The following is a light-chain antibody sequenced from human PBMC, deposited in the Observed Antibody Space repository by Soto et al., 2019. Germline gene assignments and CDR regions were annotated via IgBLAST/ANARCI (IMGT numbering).Light chain of an antibody. CDR1: QSLSRH. CDR3: QQANSFPIT. J-gene: IGKJ5*01. V-gene: IGKV1-12*01. CDR2: GVS. Sequence: DIQMTKSPCSVSASIEDRVTITCRASQSLSRHLAWYQQEAGKAPKLLIYGVSNLQSGVPSRFSGSESGTEFTLPISSLQPEDVATSYCQQANSFPITFGQGKRLEI.